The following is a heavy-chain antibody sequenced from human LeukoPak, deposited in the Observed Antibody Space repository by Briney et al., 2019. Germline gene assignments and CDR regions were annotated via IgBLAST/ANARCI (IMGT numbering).Heavy chain of an antibody. J-gene: IGHJ6*03. CDR1: GDSVSSNSAA. Sequence: SQTLSLTCAISGDSVSSNSAAWNWIRQSPSRGLEWLGRTYYRSKWYNDYAVSVKSRITINPDTSKNQFSLQLNSVTPEDTAVYYCARGHHYDSSGYYPYYYYYMDVWGKGTTVTVSS. V-gene: IGHV6-1*01. CDR3: ARGHHYDSSGYYPYYYYYMDV. CDR2: TYYRSKWYN. D-gene: IGHD3-22*01.